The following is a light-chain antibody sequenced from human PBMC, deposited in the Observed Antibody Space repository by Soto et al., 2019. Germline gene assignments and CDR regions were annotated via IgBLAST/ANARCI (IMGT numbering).Light chain of an antibody. V-gene: IGLV2-14*01. Sequence: QSALTQPASVSGSPGQSITISCTGTSSDVGGYNYVSWYQQHPGKAPNLIIYEVSNRPSGVSNRFSGSKSGNTASLTISGLQAEDEADYYCNSYTSKSTGVFGTRTKLTVL. CDR2: EVS. CDR3: NSYTSKSTGV. CDR1: SSDVGGYNY. J-gene: IGLJ1*01.